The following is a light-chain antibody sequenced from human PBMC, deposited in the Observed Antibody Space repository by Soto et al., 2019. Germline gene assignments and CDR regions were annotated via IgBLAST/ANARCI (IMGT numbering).Light chain of an antibody. V-gene: IGLV2-14*01. CDR1: SSDVGGYNY. Sequence: QSALTQPASVSGSPGQSITISCTGTSSDVGGYNYVSWYQQHPGKAPKLMIYDVSNRPSGVSNRFSGSKSGNTASLTISGIDDEGDADYYCSSYTSSITLLYVFGTATKPTLL. J-gene: IGLJ1*01. CDR2: DVS. CDR3: SSYTSSITLLYV.